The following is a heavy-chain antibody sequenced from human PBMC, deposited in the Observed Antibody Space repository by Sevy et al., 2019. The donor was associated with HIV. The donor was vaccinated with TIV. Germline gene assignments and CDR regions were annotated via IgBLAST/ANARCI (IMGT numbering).Heavy chain of an antibody. CDR3: AKEYYYDSSGSVGAFDI. J-gene: IGHJ3*02. V-gene: IGHV3-23*01. CDR1: GFTFSSYA. CDR2: ISGSGGST. D-gene: IGHD3-22*01. Sequence: GGSLRLSCAASGFTFSSYAMSWVRQAPGKGLEWVSAISGSGGSTYYADSVKGRFTISRENSKNTLYLQMNSLRAEDTDVYYCAKEYYYDSSGSVGAFDIWGQGTMVTVSS.